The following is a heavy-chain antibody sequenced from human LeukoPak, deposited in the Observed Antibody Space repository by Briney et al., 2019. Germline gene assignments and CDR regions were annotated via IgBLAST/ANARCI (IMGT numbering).Heavy chain of an antibody. Sequence: PGGSLRLSCAASGFTFSSYVMSWVRQAPGKGLEWVSAISGSGGSTYYADSVKGRFTISRDNSKNTLYLQMNSLREEDTAVFYCARKAPVVPAAMGPFDYWGQGTLVTVSS. J-gene: IGHJ4*02. V-gene: IGHV3-23*01. CDR2: ISGSGGST. CDR1: GFTFSSYV. CDR3: ARKAPVVPAAMGPFDY. D-gene: IGHD2-2*01.